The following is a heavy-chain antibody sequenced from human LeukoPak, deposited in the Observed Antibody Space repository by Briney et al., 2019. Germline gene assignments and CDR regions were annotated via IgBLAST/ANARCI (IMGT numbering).Heavy chain of an antibody. CDR2: IWYDGSNK. J-gene: IGHJ6*02. V-gene: IGHV3-33*01. Sequence: PGGSLRLSCAASGFTFSTHAMHWVRQAPGKGLEWVAIIWYDGSNKYHADSMKGRFTISRDNSKNTLYLQMNTLTAEDTAVYYCARDRGRGSSSAYFYSYYGLDAWGQGTTVTVSS. CDR1: GFTFSTHA. CDR3: ARDRGRGSSSAYFYSYYGLDA. D-gene: IGHD3-16*01.